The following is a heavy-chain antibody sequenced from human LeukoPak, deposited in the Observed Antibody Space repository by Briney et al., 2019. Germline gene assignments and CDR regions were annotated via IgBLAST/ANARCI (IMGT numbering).Heavy chain of an antibody. CDR1: GFTFSNYA. CDR3: ATGGDIVVVPAAPGY. V-gene: IGHV3-23*01. D-gene: IGHD2-2*01. CDR2: ISGSGDST. Sequence: GGSLRLSCAASGFTFSNYAMRWVRQAPGKGLEWVSGISGSGDSTYYADSVKGRFTISRDNSKNTLYLQMNSLRAEDTAVYYCATGGDIVVVPAAPGYWGQGTMVTVSS. J-gene: IGHJ3*01.